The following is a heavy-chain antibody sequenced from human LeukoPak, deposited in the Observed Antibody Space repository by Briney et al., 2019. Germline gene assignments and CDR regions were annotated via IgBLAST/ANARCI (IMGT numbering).Heavy chain of an antibody. V-gene: IGHV3-48*03. CDR3: ARRVMIAFGGVGFYFDY. J-gene: IGHJ4*02. Sequence: GGSLRLSCAASGFTFSSCEMNWVRQAPGKGLERLSYISNSGSSKYYADSVRGRFTISRDNAKNSLYLQMNSLRAEDTAVYYCARRVMIAFGGVGFYFDYWGQGNLVTVSS. CDR1: GFTFSSCE. CDR2: ISNSGSSK. D-gene: IGHD3-16*01.